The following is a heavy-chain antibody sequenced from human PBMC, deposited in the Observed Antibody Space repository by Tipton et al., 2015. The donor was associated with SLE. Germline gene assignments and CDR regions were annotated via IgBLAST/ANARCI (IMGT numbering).Heavy chain of an antibody. Sequence: TLSLTCTVSGGSISSHYWSWIRQPPGKGLEWIGYIYYSGSTNYNPSLKSRVTISVDTSKNQFSLKLSSVTAADTAVYYCARDAYSSSSNWFDPWGQGTLVTVSS. D-gene: IGHD6-6*01. CDR3: ARDAYSSSSNWFDP. J-gene: IGHJ5*02. CDR1: GGSISSHY. CDR2: IYYSGST. V-gene: IGHV4-59*11.